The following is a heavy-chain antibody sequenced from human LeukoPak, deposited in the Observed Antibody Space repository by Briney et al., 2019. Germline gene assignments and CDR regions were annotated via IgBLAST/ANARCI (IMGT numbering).Heavy chain of an antibody. CDR1: GFTFSSYA. CDR2: ISSSSSSYI. CDR3: ARDLSTIFGVVINHYGMDV. Sequence: PGGSLRLSCAASGFTFSSYAMSWVRQAPGRGLEWVSSISSSSSSYIYYADSVKGRFTISRDNAKISLYLQMNSLRAEDTAVYYCARDLSTIFGVVINHYGMDVWGQGTTVTVSS. V-gene: IGHV3-21*01. D-gene: IGHD3-3*01. J-gene: IGHJ6*02.